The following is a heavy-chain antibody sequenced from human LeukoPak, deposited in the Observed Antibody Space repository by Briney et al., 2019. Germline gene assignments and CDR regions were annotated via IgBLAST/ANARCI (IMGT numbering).Heavy chain of an antibody. Sequence: GGSLRLPCAASGFTFSSYGMHWVRQAPGKGLEWVSAISDSGNTYHADSVKGRFTISRDSSKNTLFLQMNRLRPEDAAVYYCAKAPVTTCRGAYCYPFDYWGQGTLVTVSS. D-gene: IGHD2-21*01. J-gene: IGHJ4*02. CDR1: GFTFSSYG. CDR3: AKAPVTTCRGAYCYPFDY. CDR2: ISDSGNT. V-gene: IGHV3-23*01.